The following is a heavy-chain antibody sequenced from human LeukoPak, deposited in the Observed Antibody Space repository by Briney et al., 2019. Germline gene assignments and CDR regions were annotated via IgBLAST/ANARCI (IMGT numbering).Heavy chain of an antibody. Sequence: GGSLRLSCAASGFTFSSYSMNWVHQAPGKXLEWVSSIGTSSSTHIYYADSVKGRFTISRDNAKNSLSLQMNSLRGEDTAVYYCAREGPVDCSSTSCYADYWGQGTLVTVSS. D-gene: IGHD2-2*01. CDR3: AREGPVDCSSTSCYADY. CDR2: IGTSSSTHI. CDR1: GFTFSSYS. J-gene: IGHJ4*02. V-gene: IGHV3-21*01.